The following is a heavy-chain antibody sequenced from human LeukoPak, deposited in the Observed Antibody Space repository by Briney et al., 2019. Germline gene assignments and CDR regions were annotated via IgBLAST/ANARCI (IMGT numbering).Heavy chain of an antibody. D-gene: IGHD3-10*01. CDR3: AREGNFFDY. Sequence: RSQTLSLTCAISGDIFASNNAAWHWIRQAPSRGLEWLGRTYYRSDLYSDYAVSVKSRITIKPDTSKNQFSLQLNSVTPEDTAVYYCAREGNFFDYWGQGTLVTVSS. J-gene: IGHJ4*01. CDR1: GDIFASNNAA. V-gene: IGHV6-1*01. CDR2: TYYRSDLYS.